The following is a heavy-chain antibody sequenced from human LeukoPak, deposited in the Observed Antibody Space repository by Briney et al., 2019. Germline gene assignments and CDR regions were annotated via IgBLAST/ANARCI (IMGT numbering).Heavy chain of an antibody. D-gene: IGHD5-12*01. Sequence: PGGSLTLFCAPSGFPYSSYAMSWPRQAPGKALEWVSAISGSGGSTYYADSVKGRFTISRDTSKNTLYLQMNSLRAEDTAVYYCAKGGRPWYFDLWGRGTLVTVSS. J-gene: IGHJ2*01. CDR3: AKGGRPWYFDL. V-gene: IGHV3-23*01. CDR1: GFPYSSYA. CDR2: ISGSGGST.